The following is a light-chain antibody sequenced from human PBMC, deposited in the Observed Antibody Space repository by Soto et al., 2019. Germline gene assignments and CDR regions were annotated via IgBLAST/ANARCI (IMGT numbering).Light chain of an antibody. J-gene: IGLJ2*01. CDR2: DVS. CDR3: SSYTSSSNLV. V-gene: IGLV2-14*01. CDR1: RSDVGGYNY. Sequence: QPALTQPASVSGSPGQSITISCTGTRSDVGGYNYVSWYQQHPGKAPKPMIYDVSNRPSGVSNRFSGSKSGNTASLTISGLQAEDEADYYCSSYTSSSNLVFGGGTKVTVL.